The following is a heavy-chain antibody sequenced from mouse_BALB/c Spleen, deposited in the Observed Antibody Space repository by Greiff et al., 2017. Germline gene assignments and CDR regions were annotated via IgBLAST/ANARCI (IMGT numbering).Heavy chain of an antibody. CDR2: INSNGGST. D-gene: IGHD2-1*01. V-gene: IGHV5-6-3*01. Sequence: EVQLVESGGGLVKLGGSLKLSCAASGFTFSSYYMSWVRQTPDKRLELVATINSNGGSTYYPDSVKGRFTISRDNARNILYLQMSSLRSEDTAMYYCARGGLYGNYYFDVWGAGTTVTVSS. CDR3: ARGGLYGNYYFDV. CDR1: GFTFSSYY. J-gene: IGHJ1*01.